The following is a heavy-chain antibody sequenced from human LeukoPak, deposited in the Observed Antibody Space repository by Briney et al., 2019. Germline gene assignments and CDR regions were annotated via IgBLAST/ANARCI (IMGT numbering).Heavy chain of an antibody. CDR2: INAGNGNT. V-gene: IGHV1-3*01. CDR1: GYTFTSYA. D-gene: IGHD4-17*01. Sequence: ASVTVSCKASGYTFTSYAMHWVRQAPGQRLEWMGWINAGNGNTKYSQKFQGRVTITRDTSASTAYMELSSLRSEDTAVYYCARDRETTVTTRRGYYFDYWGQGTLVTVSS. J-gene: IGHJ4*02. CDR3: ARDRETTVTTRRGYYFDY.